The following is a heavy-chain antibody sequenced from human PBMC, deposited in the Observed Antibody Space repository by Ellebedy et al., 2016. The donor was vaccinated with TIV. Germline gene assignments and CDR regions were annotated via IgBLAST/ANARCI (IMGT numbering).Heavy chain of an antibody. J-gene: IGHJ6*02. V-gene: IGHV1-3*04. Sequence: AASVKVSCKAFGCTFTSYANHWVRQAPGQGLEWMGWINTANENTKYSQKFQGRVIITRDTSASTAYMELSSLRSEDTAIYYCARDEVYSSSWYAYYYYGMDVWGQGTTVTVSS. CDR1: GCTFTSYA. D-gene: IGHD6-13*01. CDR3: ARDEVYSSSWYAYYYYGMDV. CDR2: INTANENT.